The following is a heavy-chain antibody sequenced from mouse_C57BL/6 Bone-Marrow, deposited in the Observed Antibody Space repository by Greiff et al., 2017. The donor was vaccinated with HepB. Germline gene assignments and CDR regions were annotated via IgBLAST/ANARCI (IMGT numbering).Heavy chain of an antibody. CDR1: GFSLTSYG. J-gene: IGHJ2*01. CDR2: IWRGGST. D-gene: IGHD1-1*01. V-gene: IGHV2-5*01. CDR3: AKNSYYYGSSYFDY. Sequence: QVQLQQSGPGLVQPSQRLSITCTVSGFSLTSYGVHWVRQSPGKGLEWLGVIWRGGSTDYNAAFMSRLSITKDNSKSQVFFKMNSLQADDTAIYYCAKNSYYYGSSYFDYWGQGTTLTVSS.